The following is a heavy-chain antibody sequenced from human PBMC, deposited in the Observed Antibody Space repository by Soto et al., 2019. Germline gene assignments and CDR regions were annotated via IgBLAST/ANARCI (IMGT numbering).Heavy chain of an antibody. CDR3: ARGANIMAMSNDPFDV. D-gene: IGHD5-12*01. J-gene: IGHJ3*01. CDR1: GHSISSGYY. V-gene: IGHV4-38-2*01. CDR2: IYHSGNT. Sequence: SETLSLTCGVSGHSISSGYYWGWIQQPPGRGLEWIGNIYHSGNTYYNPSLKSRVTISLDTSKNQFSLRLNSVTAADTAVYYCARGANIMAMSNDPFDVWGQGTMVTVSS.